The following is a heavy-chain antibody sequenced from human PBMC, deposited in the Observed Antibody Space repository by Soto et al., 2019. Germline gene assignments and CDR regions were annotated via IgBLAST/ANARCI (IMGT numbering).Heavy chain of an antibody. V-gene: IGHV1-46*01. J-gene: IGHJ6*02. D-gene: IGHD3-10*01. CDR1: GYTFTSYY. Sequence: ASVKVSCKASGYTFTSYYMHWVRQAPGQGLEWMGIINPSGGSTSYAQKFQGRVTMTRDTSTSTVYMELSSLRSEDTAVYYCARVAFTMVRGVIISAATNMDVWGQGTTVTVSS. CDR2: INPSGGST. CDR3: ARVAFTMVRGVIISAATNMDV.